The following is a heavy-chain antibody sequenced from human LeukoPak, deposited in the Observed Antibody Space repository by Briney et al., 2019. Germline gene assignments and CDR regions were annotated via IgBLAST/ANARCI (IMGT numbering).Heavy chain of an antibody. J-gene: IGHJ4*02. CDR1: GGSITTSIYY. Sequence: SETLSLTCTASGGSITTSIYYWGWIRQPPGKGLEWIGSINYSGITYYNPSLKSRVTISVDTSKNQFSLKLSSVTAADTAVYYCARGRREGQQWLVETGFDYWGQGTLVTVSS. CDR2: INYSGIT. V-gene: IGHV4-39*01. CDR3: ARGRREGQQWLVETGFDY. D-gene: IGHD6-19*01.